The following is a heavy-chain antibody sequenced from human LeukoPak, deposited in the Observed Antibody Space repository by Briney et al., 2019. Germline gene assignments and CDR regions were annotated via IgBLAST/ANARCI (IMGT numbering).Heavy chain of an antibody. CDR2: ISSSSSYI. J-gene: IGHJ4*02. CDR1: GFTFSSYS. Sequence: PGGSLRLSCAASGFTFSSYSMNWVRQAPGKGLEWVSSISSSSSYIYYADSVKGRFTISRDNAKNSLYLQMNSLRAEDTAVYYCARLIKWELPGVDYWGQGTLVTVSS. D-gene: IGHD1-26*01. V-gene: IGHV3-21*01. CDR3: ARLIKWELPGVDY.